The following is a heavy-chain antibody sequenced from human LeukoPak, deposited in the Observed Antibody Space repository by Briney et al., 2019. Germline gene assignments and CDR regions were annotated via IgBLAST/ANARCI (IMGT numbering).Heavy chain of an antibody. Sequence: SETLSLTCTVSGGSISSTSYYWSWIRQPPGKGLEWIGYMYYSGSTNYNPSLKSRVTISVDKSKNQFSLKLSSVTAADTAVYYCARDGSSSWYYMDVWGKGTTVTVS. V-gene: IGHV4-61*01. J-gene: IGHJ6*03. CDR1: GGSISSTSYY. CDR2: MYYSGST. CDR3: ARDGSSSWYYMDV. D-gene: IGHD6-13*01.